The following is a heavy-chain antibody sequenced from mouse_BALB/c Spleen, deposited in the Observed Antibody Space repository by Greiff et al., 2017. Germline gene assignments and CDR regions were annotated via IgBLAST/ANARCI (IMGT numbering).Heavy chain of an antibody. V-gene: IGHV1-14*01. J-gene: IGHJ4*01. CDR3: ATMVTTRAMDD. D-gene: IGHD2-2*01. CDR2: INPYNDGT. Sequence: VQLQQSGPELVKPGASVQMSCKASGYTFTSYVMHWVKQKPGQGLEWIGYINPYNDGTKYNEKFNGKATLTSDKSSSTAYMELSSLTSEDSAVYYCATMVTTRAMDDWGQGTSVTVSA. CDR1: GYTFTSYV.